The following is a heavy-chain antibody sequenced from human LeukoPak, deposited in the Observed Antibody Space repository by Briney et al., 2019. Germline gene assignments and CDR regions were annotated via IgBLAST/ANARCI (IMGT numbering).Heavy chain of an antibody. D-gene: IGHD6-13*01. CDR3: ARARQQLAPYYSSGRAV. V-gene: IGHV1-69*01. Sequence: SVKVSCKASGGTFSSYAISWVRQAPGQGLEWMGGIIPIFGTANYAQKFQGRVTITADESTSTAYMELSSLRSEDTAVYYCARARQQLAPYYSSGRAVGAKGPRVPVPS. CDR1: GGTFSSYA. CDR2: IIPIFGTA. J-gene: IGHJ6*04.